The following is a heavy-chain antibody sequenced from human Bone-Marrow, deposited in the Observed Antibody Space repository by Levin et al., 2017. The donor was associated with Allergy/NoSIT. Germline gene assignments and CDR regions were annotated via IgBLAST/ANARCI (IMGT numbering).Heavy chain of an antibody. V-gene: IGHV4-59*01. CDR1: GGSIGSYC. D-gene: IGHD1-26*01. CDR3: ARDIPGGSFGL. J-gene: IGHJ2*01. CDR2: ICYGGGT. Sequence: SETLSLTCTVSGGSIGSYCWNWIRQPPGKGLEWIGYICYGGGTKYNPSLNSRVTISVDTSTNQFSLKVTSVTAADTAIYYCARDIPGGSFGLWGRGTLVTVSS.